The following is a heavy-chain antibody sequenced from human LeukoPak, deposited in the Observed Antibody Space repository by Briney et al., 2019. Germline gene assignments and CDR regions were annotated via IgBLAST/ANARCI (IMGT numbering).Heavy chain of an antibody. CDR3: AKASGSSGYYQLDY. J-gene: IGHJ4*02. V-gene: IGHV3-23*01. CDR2: ISDSDFNT. Sequence: GGSLRLSCAASGFTFSSFAMSWVRQAPGKGLEWVSGISDSDFNTYYADSVKGRFTISRDNAKNSLYLQMNSLRAEDTALYYCAKASGSSGYYQLDYWGQGTLVTVSS. CDR1: GFTFSSFA. D-gene: IGHD3-22*01.